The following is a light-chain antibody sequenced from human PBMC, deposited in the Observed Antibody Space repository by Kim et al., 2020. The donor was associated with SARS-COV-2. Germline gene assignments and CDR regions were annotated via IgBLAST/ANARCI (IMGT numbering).Light chain of an antibody. CDR3: AAWDDSLSGLWV. CDR1: RSNIGSNY. V-gene: IGLV1-47*02. CDR2: SNN. J-gene: IGLJ3*02. Sequence: QRVTISCSGSRSNIGSNYVYWYQQLPGTAPKLLIYSNNQRPSGVPDRFSGSKSGTSASPAISGLRSEDEADYYCAAWDDSLSGLWVFGGGTQLTVL.